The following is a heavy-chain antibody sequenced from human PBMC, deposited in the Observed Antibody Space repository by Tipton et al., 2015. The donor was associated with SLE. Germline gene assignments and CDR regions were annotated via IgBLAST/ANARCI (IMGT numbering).Heavy chain of an antibody. CDR2: ISSSSSYI. D-gene: IGHD1-26*01. J-gene: IGHJ5*02. CDR1: GFTFSSYS. CDR3: ARDHYAPVGDPPPWFDP. Sequence: SLRLSCAASGFTFSSYSMNWVRQAPGKGLEWVSSISSSSSYIYYADSVKGRFTISRDNAKNSLYLQMNSLRAEDTAVYYCARDHYAPVGDPPPWFDPWGQGTLVTVSS. V-gene: IGHV3-21*01.